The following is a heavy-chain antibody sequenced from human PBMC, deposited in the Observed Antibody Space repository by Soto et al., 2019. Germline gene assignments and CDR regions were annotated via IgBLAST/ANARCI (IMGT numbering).Heavy chain of an antibody. CDR3: ARDRSLVVTN. CDR1: GYIFTDYA. J-gene: IGHJ4*02. V-gene: IGHV1-3*04. D-gene: IGHD2-15*01. CDR2: INTGTDKT. Sequence: ASVKVSCKASGYIFTDYAIHWVRQAPGQRLEWMGWINTGTDKTEYSQTLQGRVTFTRDTSANTAYMQLSSLRSEDTAVYYSARDRSLVVTNWGQGTLVTVSS.